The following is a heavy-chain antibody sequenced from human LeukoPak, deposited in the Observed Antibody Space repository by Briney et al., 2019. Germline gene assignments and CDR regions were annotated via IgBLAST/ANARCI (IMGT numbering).Heavy chain of an antibody. J-gene: IGHJ3*02. CDR2: ISTYTGDA. CDR1: AYTFTNFP. V-gene: IGHV1-18*01. D-gene: IGHD3-10*01. CDR3: ARGFSRPFGAFDI. Sequence: ASVKVSCKASAYTFTNFPINWVRQAPGKGLEWMGWISTYTGDAKYAQNFQGRVTMTTDTSTNTAYMELRSLRSDDTAVFYCARGFSRPFGAFDIWGQGTMVTVSS.